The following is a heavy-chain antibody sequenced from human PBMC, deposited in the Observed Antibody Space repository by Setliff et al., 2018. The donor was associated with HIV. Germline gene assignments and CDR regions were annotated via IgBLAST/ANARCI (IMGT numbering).Heavy chain of an antibody. Sequence: ASVKVSCKASGYTFTNNVIHWVRQAPGQRLEWMGWIHAGSGDTQYSQKFQGRVNITRDTSASTVYMELSSLRSEDTAMYYCARDHPGIAYWGQGTMVTVSS. CDR3: ARDHPGIAY. CDR1: GYTFTNNV. CDR2: IHAGSGDT. J-gene: IGHJ4*02. V-gene: IGHV1-3*01.